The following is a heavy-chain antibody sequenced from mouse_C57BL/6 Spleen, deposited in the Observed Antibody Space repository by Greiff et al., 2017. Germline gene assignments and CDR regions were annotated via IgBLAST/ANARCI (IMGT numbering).Heavy chain of an antibody. CDR3: ARGTGTGFDY. CDR1: GYTFTSYW. CDR2: LDPSDRYT. J-gene: IGHJ2*01. V-gene: IGHV1-50*01. D-gene: IGHD4-1*01. Sequence: QVQLQQPGAELVKPGASVKLSCKASGYTFTSYWMQWVKPRPGPGLEWIGELDPSDRYTNYNQKFKGKATLTVDTSSSTAYMQLSSLTSEDSAVYYCARGTGTGFDYWGQGTTLTVSS.